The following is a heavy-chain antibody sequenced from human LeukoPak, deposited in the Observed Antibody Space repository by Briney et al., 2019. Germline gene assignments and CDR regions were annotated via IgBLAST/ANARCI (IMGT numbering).Heavy chain of an antibody. CDR3: ARGSSTVSAGYY. V-gene: IGHV3-53*01. D-gene: IGHD6-19*01. Sequence: PGGSLRLSCAASGFTVSSNHMTWVRQAPGKGLEWVSVIYSGGTTFYADSVKGRFTLSRDNSKNTLYLQVNSLRAEDTAVYYCARGSSTVSAGYYWGQGTLVTVSS. CDR1: GFTVSSNH. CDR2: IYSGGTT. J-gene: IGHJ4*02.